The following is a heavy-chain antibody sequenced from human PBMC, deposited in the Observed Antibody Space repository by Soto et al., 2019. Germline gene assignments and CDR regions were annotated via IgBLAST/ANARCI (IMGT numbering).Heavy chain of an antibody. Sequence: GESLKISCKGSGYSFTNYWIGWVRQMPGKGLEWMAIIYPGDSDTRYSPYFQGQVSIAAEKSISTAYRQWSSLKASDTALYYCARQNYHGSGNYYGMDVWGQGTTVTVSS. CDR3: ARQNYHGSGNYYGMDV. J-gene: IGHJ6*02. D-gene: IGHD3-10*01. V-gene: IGHV5-51*01. CDR1: GYSFTNYW. CDR2: IYPGDSDT.